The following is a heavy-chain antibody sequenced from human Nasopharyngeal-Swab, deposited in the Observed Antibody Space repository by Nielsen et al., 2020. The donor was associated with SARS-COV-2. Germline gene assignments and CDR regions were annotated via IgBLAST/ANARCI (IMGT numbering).Heavy chain of an antibody. D-gene: IGHD1-26*01. CDR1: GYTLTELS. CDR2: FDPEDGET. V-gene: IGHV1-24*01. J-gene: IGHJ5*02. Sequence: ASVKVFCKVSGYTLTELSMHWVRQAPGKGLEWMGGFDPEDGETIYAQKFQGRVTMTEDTSTDTAYMELSSLRSEDTAVYYCATAPPIGRSNWFDPWGQGTLVTVSS. CDR3: ATAPPIGRSNWFDP.